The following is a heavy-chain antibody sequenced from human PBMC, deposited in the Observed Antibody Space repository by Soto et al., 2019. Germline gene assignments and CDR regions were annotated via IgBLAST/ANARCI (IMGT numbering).Heavy chain of an antibody. Sequence: PGGSLRLSCAASGFTFSSYAMSWVRQAPGKGLGWVSAISGSGGSTYYADSVKGRFTISRDNSKNTLYLQMNSLRAEDTAVYYCAKGEQWLVGPFDYWGQGTLVTVYS. V-gene: IGHV3-23*01. CDR2: ISGSGGST. CDR1: GFTFSSYA. J-gene: IGHJ4*02. D-gene: IGHD6-19*01. CDR3: AKGEQWLVGPFDY.